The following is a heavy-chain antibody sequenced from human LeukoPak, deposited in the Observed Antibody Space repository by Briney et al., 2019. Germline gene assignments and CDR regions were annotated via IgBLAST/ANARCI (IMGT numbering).Heavy chain of an antibody. CDR2: INQDGSEK. Sequence: GGSLRLSCAASGFTFSSYWMNWVRQAPGKGLEWVASINQDGSEKYYLDSVKGRFTIPRDNAKNSLYLQMNSLRDEDTAVYSCARDGVRDGLYFDRWGQGTLVTVSS. J-gene: IGHJ4*02. D-gene: IGHD5-24*01. V-gene: IGHV3-7*01. CDR3: ARDGVRDGLYFDR. CDR1: GFTFSSYW.